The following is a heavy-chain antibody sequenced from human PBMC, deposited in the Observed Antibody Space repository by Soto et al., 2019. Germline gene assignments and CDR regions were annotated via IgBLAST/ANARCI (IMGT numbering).Heavy chain of an antibody. CDR3: ARRIITIFGVVTKIFDY. CDR2: ISAYNGNT. Sequence: QVQLVQSGAEVKKPGASVKVSCKASGYTFTSYGISWVRQAPGQGLEWMGWISAYNGNTNYAQKLQGRVTMTTDTSTSTAYMELRSLRADDTAVYYCARRIITIFGVVTKIFDYWGQGTLVTVSS. V-gene: IGHV1-18*01. D-gene: IGHD3-3*01. CDR1: GYTFTSYG. J-gene: IGHJ4*02.